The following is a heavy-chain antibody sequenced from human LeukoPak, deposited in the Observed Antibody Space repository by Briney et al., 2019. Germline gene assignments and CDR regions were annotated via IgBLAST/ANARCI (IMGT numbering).Heavy chain of an antibody. CDR2: ITWDGGTT. CDR3: AKVSSGYDFGYFDY. CDR1: GFRFDDYT. V-gene: IGHV3-43*01. J-gene: IGHJ4*02. Sequence: PGGSLRLSCAASGFRFDDYTMHWVRQAPGKGLEWVSLITWDGGTTYYADSVQGRFTISRDNSKNSLYLHMNSLRTEDTALYYCAKVSSGYDFGYFDYWGQGTLVTVSS. D-gene: IGHD5-12*01.